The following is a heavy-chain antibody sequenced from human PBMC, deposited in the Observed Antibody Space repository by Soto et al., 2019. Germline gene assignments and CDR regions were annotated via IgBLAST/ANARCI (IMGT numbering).Heavy chain of an antibody. CDR3: AKRRGAGGHFDY. D-gene: IGHD2-15*01. Sequence: GGSLRLSCAASGFTFSSYAMGWGRQGPGKGLEWVAGVSSGGSTHYADSVSGRFTISRDNSKNTLSMQMNSLTAEDTAVYFCAKRRGAGGHFDYWGQGALVTVSS. J-gene: IGHJ4*02. V-gene: IGHV3-23*01. CDR1: GFTFSSYA. CDR2: VSSGGST.